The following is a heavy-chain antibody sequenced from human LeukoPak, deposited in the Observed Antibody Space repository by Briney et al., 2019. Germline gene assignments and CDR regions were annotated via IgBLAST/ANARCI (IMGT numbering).Heavy chain of an antibody. J-gene: IGHJ4*02. CDR1: GSSFTSYW. Sequence: GESLKISCKGSGSSFTSYWISWVRQLPAKGLEWMGIIYPGDSDTRYSPSFQGQVTISADKSISTAYLQWSSLKASDTAMYYCARAKPHTRLTFDYWGQGTLVTVSS. CDR3: ARAKPHTRLTFDY. CDR2: IYPGDSDT. D-gene: IGHD3-9*01. V-gene: IGHV5-51*01.